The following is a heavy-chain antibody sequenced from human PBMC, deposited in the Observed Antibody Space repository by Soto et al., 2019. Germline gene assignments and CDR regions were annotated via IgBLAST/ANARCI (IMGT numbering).Heavy chain of an antibody. CDR2: ISYDGSDK. CDR3: ARDPLTYYDILTGYPDY. CDR1: GFTLSGYV. Sequence: PGGSLRLSCAASGFTLSGYVLHWVRQAPGRGLEWVALISYDGSDKNYGDSVKGRFTISRDNSKNTLYLQMNSLRAEDTAVYYCARDPLTYYDILTGYPDYWGQGTLVTVSS. D-gene: IGHD3-9*01. V-gene: IGHV3-30-3*01. J-gene: IGHJ4*02.